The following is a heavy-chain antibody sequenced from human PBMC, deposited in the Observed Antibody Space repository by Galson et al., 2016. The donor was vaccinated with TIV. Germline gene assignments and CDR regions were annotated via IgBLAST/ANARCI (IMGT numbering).Heavy chain of an antibody. V-gene: IGHV1-18*04. CDR3: ARDRGDILTGCLFDF. Sequence: QSGAEVTKPGASVKVSCKASGSTFNTYGISWVRQAPGQGLEWMGWISAYNGHTNSAQKFQGRVTMATDTSTTTAYLEMRSLRSDDTAVYYCARDRGDILTGCLFDFWGQGTPVTVSS. D-gene: IGHD3-9*01. J-gene: IGHJ4*02. CDR1: GSTFNTYG. CDR2: ISAYNGHT.